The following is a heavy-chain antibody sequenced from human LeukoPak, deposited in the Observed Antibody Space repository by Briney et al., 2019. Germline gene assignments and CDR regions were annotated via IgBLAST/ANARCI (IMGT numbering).Heavy chain of an antibody. J-gene: IGHJ6*02. CDR2: ISSSGSTI. CDR3: ARGKKSRIAAATFVVYYYGMDV. Sequence: GGSLRLFCAASGFTFSDYYMSWIRQAPGKGLEWVSYISSSGSTIYYADSVKGRFTISRDNAKNSLYLQMNSLRAEDTAVYYCARGKKSRIAAATFVVYYYGMDVWGQGTTVTVSS. CDR1: GFTFSDYY. D-gene: IGHD6-13*01. V-gene: IGHV3-11*01.